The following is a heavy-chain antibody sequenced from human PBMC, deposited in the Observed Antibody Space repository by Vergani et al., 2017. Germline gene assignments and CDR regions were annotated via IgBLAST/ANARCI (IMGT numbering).Heavy chain of an antibody. D-gene: IGHD4-17*01. CDR3: ASYGDYADTHTFDY. V-gene: IGHV3-30*19. Sequence: QVQLVESGGGVVQPGRSLRLSCAASGFTFSSYCMHWVRQAPGKGLGWVAVISYDGSNKYYTESVKGRFTISRDNAKNTLYLQMNSLRAEDTAVYYCASYGDYADTHTFDYWGQGTLVTVSS. CDR2: ISYDGSNK. CDR1: GFTFSSYC. J-gene: IGHJ4*02.